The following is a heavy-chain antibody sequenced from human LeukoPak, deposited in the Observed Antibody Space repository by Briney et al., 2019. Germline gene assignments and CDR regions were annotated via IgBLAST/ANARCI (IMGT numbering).Heavy chain of an antibody. CDR2: IIPIFGTA. J-gene: IGHJ6*04. D-gene: IGHD2-2*01. CDR1: GGTFSSYA. V-gene: IGHV1-69*13. CDR3: AREYCSSTSCYSGGMDV. Sequence: AASVKVSCKASGGTFSSYAISWVRQAPGQGLEWMGGIIPIFGTANYAQKFQGRVTITADEPTSTAYMELSSLRSEDTAVYYCAREYCSSTSCYSGGMDVWGKGTTVTVSS.